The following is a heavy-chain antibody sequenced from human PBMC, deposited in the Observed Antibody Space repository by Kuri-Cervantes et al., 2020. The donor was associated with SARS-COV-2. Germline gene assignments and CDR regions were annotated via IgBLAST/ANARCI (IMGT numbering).Heavy chain of an antibody. CDR1: GFTFSSYA. D-gene: IGHD3-3*01. Sequence: LPLTCAASGFTFSSYAMHWVRQAPGKGLEWVAVISYDGSNKYYADSVKGRFTISRDNAKNTLYLQMNSLRAEDTAVYYCARDIVTVDYDFWSGYYGPSYFDYWGQGTLVTVSS. CDR2: ISYDGSNK. J-gene: IGHJ4*02. CDR3: ARDIVTVDYDFWSGYYGPSYFDY. V-gene: IGHV3-30-3*01.